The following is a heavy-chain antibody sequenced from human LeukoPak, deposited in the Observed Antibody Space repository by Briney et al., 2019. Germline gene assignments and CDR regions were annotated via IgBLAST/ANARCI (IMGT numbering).Heavy chain of an antibody. CDR1: GGSISSGSYY. J-gene: IGHJ2*01. V-gene: IGHV4-39*01. Sequence: PSETLSLTCAVSGGSISSGSYYWGWIRQPPGKGLEWIGSIYYTGGTYYNPSLKSRVTISVDTSKNQFSLNLSSVTAADTAVYYCARLDWSNWCFDLWGRGTLVIVSP. D-gene: IGHD3/OR15-3a*01. CDR2: IYYTGGT. CDR3: ARLDWSNWCFDL.